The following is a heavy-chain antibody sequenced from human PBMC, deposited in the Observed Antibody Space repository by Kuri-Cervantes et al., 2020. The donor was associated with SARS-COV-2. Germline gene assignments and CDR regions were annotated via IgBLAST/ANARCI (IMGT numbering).Heavy chain of an antibody. CDR2: IWYDGSNK. V-gene: IGHV3-33*08. Sequence: GGSLRLSCAACGFTFSSYDMHWVRQAPGKGLEWVAVIWYDGSNKYYADSVKGRFTISRDNSKNTLYLQMNSLRAEDTAVYYCARVSYSSGWSQIDYWGQGTLVTVSS. D-gene: IGHD6-19*01. CDR3: ARVSYSSGWSQIDY. J-gene: IGHJ4*02. CDR1: GFTFSSYD.